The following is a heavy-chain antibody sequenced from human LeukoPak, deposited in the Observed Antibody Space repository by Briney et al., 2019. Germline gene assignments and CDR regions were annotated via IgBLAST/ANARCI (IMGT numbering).Heavy chain of an antibody. CDR2: MNPNSGNT. D-gene: IGHD3-10*01. V-gene: IGHV1-8*01. J-gene: IGHJ1*01. CDR1: GYTFTSYD. CDR3: ARGSTGSGSYYAEYLQH. Sequence: GASVKVSCKASGYTFTSYDINWVRQATGQGLEWMGWMNPNSGNTGYAQKFQGRVTMTRNTSISTAYMELSSLRSEDTAVYYCARGSTGSGSYYAEYLQHWGQGTLVTVSS.